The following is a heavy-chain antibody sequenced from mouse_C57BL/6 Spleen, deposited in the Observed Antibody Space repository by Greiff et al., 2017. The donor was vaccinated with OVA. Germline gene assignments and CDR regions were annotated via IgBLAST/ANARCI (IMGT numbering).Heavy chain of an antibody. D-gene: IGHD2-1*01. J-gene: IGHJ4*01. CDR2: IWWDDDK. CDR3: ARISYGNYPRYYAMDY. Sequence: QVTLKVCGPGILQPSQTLSLTCSFSGFSLSTFGMGVGWIRQPSGKGLEWLAHIWWDDDKYYNPALKSRLTISKDTSKNQVFLKIANVDTADTATYYCARISYGNYPRYYAMDYWGQGTSVTVSS. CDR1: GFSLSTFGMG. V-gene: IGHV8-8*01.